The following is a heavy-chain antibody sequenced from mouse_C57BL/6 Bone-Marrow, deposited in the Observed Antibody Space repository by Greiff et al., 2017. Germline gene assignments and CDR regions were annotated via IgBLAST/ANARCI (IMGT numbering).Heavy chain of an antibody. CDR3: ARYDWDFWYFDV. D-gene: IGHD4-1*01. J-gene: IGHJ1*03. CDR2: IRNKANGYTT. V-gene: IGHV7-3*01. Sequence: EVKLMESGGGLVQPGGSLSLSCAASGFTFTDYYMSWVRQPPGKALEWLGFIRNKANGYTTEYSASVKGRFTISRGNSQSILYLQMNALRAEDSATYYCARYDWDFWYFDVWGTGTTVTVSS. CDR1: GFTFTDYY.